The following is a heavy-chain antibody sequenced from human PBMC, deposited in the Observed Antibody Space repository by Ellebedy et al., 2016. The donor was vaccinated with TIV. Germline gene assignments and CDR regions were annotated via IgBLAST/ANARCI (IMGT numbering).Heavy chain of an antibody. D-gene: IGHD3-22*01. CDR1: GYTFTSYF. CDR2: INPTSGRS. V-gene: IGHV1-46*01. J-gene: IGHJ4*02. CDR3: ARGDNYYYDSSGYYYSY. Sequence: ASVKVSCKASGYTFTSYFLYWVRQAPGQGLEWMGIINPTSGRSNYAQKFQGRVTMTRDTSTSTVYMDLSSLRSEDTAVYYCARGDNYYYDSSGYYYSYWGQGTLVTVSS.